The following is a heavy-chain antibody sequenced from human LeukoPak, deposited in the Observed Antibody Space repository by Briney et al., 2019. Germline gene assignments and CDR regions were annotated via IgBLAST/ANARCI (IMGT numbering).Heavy chain of an antibody. V-gene: IGHV4-39*01. CDR1: GGSISSSSYY. CDR3: ARSYYDFWSGYYRPNWFDP. Sequence: SETLSLTCTVSGGSISSSSYYWGWIRQPPGKGLEWIGRIYYSGSTYYNPSLKSRGTISVDTSKNQFSLKLSSVTAADTAVYYCARSYYDFWSGYYRPNWFDPWGQGTLVTVSS. D-gene: IGHD3-3*01. CDR2: IYYSGST. J-gene: IGHJ5*02.